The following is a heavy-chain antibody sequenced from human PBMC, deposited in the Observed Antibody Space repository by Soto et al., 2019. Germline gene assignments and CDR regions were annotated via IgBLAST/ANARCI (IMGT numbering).Heavy chain of an antibody. J-gene: IGHJ6*02. V-gene: IGHV1-69*02. Sequence: QVQLVQSGAEVKKPGSSVKVSCKASGGTFSSYTISWVRQAPGQGLEWMARIIPILGIANYAQKFQGRVTITADKSTSTAYMELSSLRSEDRAIYYRARFRGLYGMGVWGQGTTVTVSS. CDR1: GGTFSSYT. CDR3: ARFRGLYGMGV. D-gene: IGHD3-10*01. CDR2: IIPILGIA.